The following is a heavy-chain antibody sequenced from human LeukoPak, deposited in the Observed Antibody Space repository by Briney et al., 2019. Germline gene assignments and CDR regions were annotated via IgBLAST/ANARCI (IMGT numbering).Heavy chain of an antibody. CDR2: ISTSRSYI. CDR3: ARDGDYYGSGSYRDGFDI. J-gene: IGHJ3*02. Sequence: GGSLRLSCAASGFTFINYRMNWVRQAPGKGLEWVSSISTSRSYIYYADSVKGRFTISRDNAKNSLYLQMNSLRAEDTAVYYCARDGDYYGSGSYRDGFDIWGQGTMVTVSS. D-gene: IGHD3-10*01. V-gene: IGHV3-21*01. CDR1: GFTFINYR.